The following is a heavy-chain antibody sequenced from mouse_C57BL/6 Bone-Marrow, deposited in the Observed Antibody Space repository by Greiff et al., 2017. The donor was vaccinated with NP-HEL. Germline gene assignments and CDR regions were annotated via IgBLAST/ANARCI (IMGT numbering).Heavy chain of an antibody. D-gene: IGHD2-5*01. J-gene: IGHJ4*01. CDR2: ISDGGSYT. CDR1: GFTFSSYA. Sequence: EVNLVESGGGLVKPGGSLKLSCAASGFTFSSYAMSWVRQTPEKRLEWVATISDGGSYTYYPDNVKGRFTISRDNAKNNLYLQMSHLKSEDTAMYYCARDHGSNYESAMDYWGQGTSVTVSS. CDR3: ARDHGSNYESAMDY. V-gene: IGHV5-4*01.